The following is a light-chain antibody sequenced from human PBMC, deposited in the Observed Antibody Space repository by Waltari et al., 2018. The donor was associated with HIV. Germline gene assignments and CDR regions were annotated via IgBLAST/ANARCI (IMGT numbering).Light chain of an antibody. Sequence: EIVLTQSPGTLSLSPGETATLSCRASQTVTSDYLAWYQQKPGQTPRLVVYGASNRATGIPARFSASGSGTDFTLTISSLEPEDFAVYYCQQRSYWPPYTFGQGTRLEIK. J-gene: IGKJ2*01. CDR1: QTVTSDY. CDR3: QQRSYWPPYT. V-gene: IGKV3-11*01. CDR2: GAS.